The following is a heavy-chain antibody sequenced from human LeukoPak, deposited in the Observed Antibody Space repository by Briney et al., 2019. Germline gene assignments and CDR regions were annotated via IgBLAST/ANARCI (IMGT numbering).Heavy chain of an antibody. CDR1: GYTFTSYG. Sequence: ASVKVSCKASGYTFTSYGISWVRQAPGQGLEWMGWISAYNGNTNYAQKLQGRVTMTTDTSTSTAYMELRSLRSDDTAVYYCARDNTYSGYDPTDYWGQGTLVTVSS. V-gene: IGHV1-18*01. CDR2: ISAYNGNT. J-gene: IGHJ4*02. D-gene: IGHD5-12*01. CDR3: ARDNTYSGYDPTDY.